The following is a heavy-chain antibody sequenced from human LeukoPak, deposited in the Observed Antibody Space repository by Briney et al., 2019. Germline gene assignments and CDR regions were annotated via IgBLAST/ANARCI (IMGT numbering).Heavy chain of an antibody. CDR1: GFTFSSYW. CDR3: LYGGYFQH. V-gene: IGHV3-74*01. J-gene: IGHJ1*01. D-gene: IGHD3-16*01. CDR2: INSDETIS. Sequence: TGGSLRLSCAASGFTFSSYWMHWVRQVPNQGLMWVSRINSDETISEYVDSVNGRLTISRDNAKNTLYLQMNSLRAEDTAVYFCLYGGYFQHWGQGTLVTVSS.